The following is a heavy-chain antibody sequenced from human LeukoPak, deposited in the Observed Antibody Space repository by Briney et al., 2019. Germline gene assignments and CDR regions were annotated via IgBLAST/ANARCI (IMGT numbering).Heavy chain of an antibody. CDR2: IYSGGST. Sequence: PGGSLRLSCAASGFTVSSNYMSWVRQAPGKGLEWVSVIYSGGSTHYADSVKGRFTISRDNSKNTLYLQMNSLRAEDTAVYYCAKAGVPGIAVAGTQDHDAFDIWGQGTMVTVSS. D-gene: IGHD6-19*01. CDR1: GFTVSSNY. J-gene: IGHJ3*02. CDR3: AKAGVPGIAVAGTQDHDAFDI. V-gene: IGHV3-53*01.